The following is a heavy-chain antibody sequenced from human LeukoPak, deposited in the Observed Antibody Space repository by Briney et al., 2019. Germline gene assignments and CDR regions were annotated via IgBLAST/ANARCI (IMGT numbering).Heavy chain of an antibody. J-gene: IGHJ4*02. Sequence: GGSLRLSCAASGFTFSSYAMSWVRQAPGEGLEWVSAISGSGGSTYYADSVKGRFTISRDNSKNTLYLQMNSLRAEDTAVYYCAKDRVTMVRGVITYYFDYWGQGTLVTVSS. D-gene: IGHD3-10*01. V-gene: IGHV3-23*01. CDR3: AKDRVTMVRGVITYYFDY. CDR2: ISGSGGST. CDR1: GFTFSSYA.